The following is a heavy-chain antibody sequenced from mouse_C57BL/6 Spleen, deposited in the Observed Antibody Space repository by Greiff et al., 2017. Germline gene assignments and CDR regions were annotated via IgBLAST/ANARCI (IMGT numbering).Heavy chain of an antibody. J-gene: IGHJ4*01. CDR3: AGLANWDGYWDFDV. CDR2: IDPSDSET. D-gene: IGHD4-1*01. Sequence: QVQLQQPGAELVRPGSSVKLSCKASGYTFTSYWMHWVKQRPIQGLEWIGNIDPSDSETHYNQKFKDKATLTVDKSSSTAYMQLSSLTSEDSAVYYCAGLANWDGYWDFDVWGQGTSVTVSS. CDR1: GYTFTSYW. V-gene: IGHV1-52*01.